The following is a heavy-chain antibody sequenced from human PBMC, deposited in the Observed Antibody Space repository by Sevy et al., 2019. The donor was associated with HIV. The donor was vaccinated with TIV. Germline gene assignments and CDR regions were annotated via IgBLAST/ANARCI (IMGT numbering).Heavy chain of an antibody. V-gene: IGHV3-15*01. Sequence: GGSLRLSCAASGFTFSNAWMSWVRQAPGRGLEWVGRIQSRTDGGTTDYAAPVKGRFTISRDDSNNTLYLQMNSLKTEDTAVYYCSTDPIIVLLVTDGMDVWGQGTTVTVSS. D-gene: IGHD2-8*01. CDR3: STDPIIVLLVTDGMDV. CDR2: IQSRTDGGTT. J-gene: IGHJ6*02. CDR1: GFTFSNAW.